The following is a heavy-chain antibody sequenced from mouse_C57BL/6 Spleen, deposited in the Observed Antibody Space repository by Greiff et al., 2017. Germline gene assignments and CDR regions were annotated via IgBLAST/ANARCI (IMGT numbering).Heavy chain of an antibody. D-gene: IGHD2-5*01. J-gene: IGHJ3*01. Sequence: EVKLMESGGGLVKPGGSLKLSCAASGFTFSDYGMHWVRQAPEKGLEWVAYISSGSSTIYYAETVKGRVTISRDNAKNTLFLQMTSLRSEDSAIYYCARPIVEAPFAFWGTGTLVTVSA. CDR3: ARPIVEAPFAF. V-gene: IGHV5-17*01. CDR2: ISSGSSTI. CDR1: GFTFSDYG.